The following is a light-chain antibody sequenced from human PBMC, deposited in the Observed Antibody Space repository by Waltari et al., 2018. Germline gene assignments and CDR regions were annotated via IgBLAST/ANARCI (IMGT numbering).Light chain of an antibody. J-gene: IGLJ2*01. CDR3: ATWDGSLSAVV. CDR2: RND. Sequence: QSVVTQPPSASGTPGQRVTIACSGSSSNTGSNFVYWYQQLPGATPKVLIFRNDRRPAGVPDRFSGSKSGTSASLDISGLRSEDEANYYCATWDGSLSAVVFGGGTKLTVL. V-gene: IGLV1-47*01. CDR1: SSNTGSNF.